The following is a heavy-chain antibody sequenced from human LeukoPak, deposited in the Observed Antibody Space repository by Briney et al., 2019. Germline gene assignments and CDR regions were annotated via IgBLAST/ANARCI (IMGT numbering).Heavy chain of an antibody. CDR3: ASLDIVVVPAAIPDYYYGMDV. CDR1: GFTFSSYS. CDR2: ISSSSSYI. D-gene: IGHD2-2*02. V-gene: IGHV3-21*01. J-gene: IGHJ6*02. Sequence: GGSLRLSCAASGFTFSSYSMNWVRQAPGKGLEWVSSISSSSSYIYYADSVKGRFTISRDNAKNSLHLQMNSLRAEDTAVYYCASLDIVVVPAAIPDYYYGMDVWGQGTTVTVSS.